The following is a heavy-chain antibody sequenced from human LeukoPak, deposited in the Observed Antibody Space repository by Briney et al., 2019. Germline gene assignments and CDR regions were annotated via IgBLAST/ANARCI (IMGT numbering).Heavy chain of an antibody. V-gene: IGHV3-23*01. CDR1: GFIFSNYA. J-gene: IGHJ4*02. D-gene: IGHD3-9*01. Sequence: GASLRLSCAASGFIFSNYAMDWVRQAPGKGLEWVSAISGRSDNTYYADSVKGRFTLSRDSSKNTLYLQMNRLRADDTAVYYCAKWGDYDVLTGYYVSDFWGRGTLVTVSS. CDR2: ISGRSDNT. CDR3: AKWGDYDVLTGYYVSDF.